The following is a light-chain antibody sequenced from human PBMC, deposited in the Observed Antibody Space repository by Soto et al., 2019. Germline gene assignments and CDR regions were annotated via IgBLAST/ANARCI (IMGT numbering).Light chain of an antibody. CDR1: SSDVGGYNY. J-gene: IGLJ2*01. V-gene: IGLV2-14*01. CDR3: SSYTSSSIVI. CDR2: EVT. Sequence: QSVLTQPASVSGSPGQSITISCTGTSSDVGGYNYVSWYQQHPGKAPKLMIYEVTNRPSGVSNHFSGSKSGNTASLTISGLQAEDEADYYCSSYTSSSIVIFGGGTKLTVL.